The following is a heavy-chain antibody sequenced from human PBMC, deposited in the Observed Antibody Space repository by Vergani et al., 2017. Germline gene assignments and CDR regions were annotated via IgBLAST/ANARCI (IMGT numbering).Heavy chain of an antibody. Sequence: QVQLVQSGAEVKKPGASVKVSCKVSGYTLTELSMHWVRQAPGKGLEWMGWINPNSGGTNYAQKFQGRVTMTRDTSISTAYMELNSLRAEDTAVYYCAKIRAVFQDFDYWGQGTLVTVSS. J-gene: IGHJ4*02. CDR3: AKIRAVFQDFDY. CDR2: INPNSGGT. V-gene: IGHV1-2*02. D-gene: IGHD3-3*01. CDR1: GYTLTELS.